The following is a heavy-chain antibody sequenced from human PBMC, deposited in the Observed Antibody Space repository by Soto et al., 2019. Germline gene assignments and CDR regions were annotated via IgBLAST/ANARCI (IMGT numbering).Heavy chain of an antibody. CDR1: GASIITGNFY. Sequence: QLQESGPGLVKPSETLSLTCTVSGASIITGNFYWAWIRQSPGTGLEWMGSTCFGRDTYFNPSIKRRLTISAETSKTQFSLNLNSVTAAETAVYYCARQPLHRVGSSISTLDIWGQGTVVTVSS. D-gene: IGHD1-26*01. V-gene: IGHV4-39*01. CDR3: ARQPLHRVGSSISTLDI. CDR2: TCFGRDT. J-gene: IGHJ3*02.